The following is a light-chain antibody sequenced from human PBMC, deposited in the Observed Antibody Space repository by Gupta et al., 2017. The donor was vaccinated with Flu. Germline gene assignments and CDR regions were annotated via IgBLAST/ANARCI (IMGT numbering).Light chain of an antibody. CDR2: AAS. Sequence: DIQMTQSPSSLSASVGDRVTITCRASQGISNYLAWYQQKPGKVPKLLIYAASTLQSGVPSRFIGSGSGTEVTLTISSLQPEDVATYYCQKYNSAPNTFGQGTKLEIK. J-gene: IGKJ2*01. CDR1: QGISNY. V-gene: IGKV1-27*01. CDR3: QKYNSAPNT.